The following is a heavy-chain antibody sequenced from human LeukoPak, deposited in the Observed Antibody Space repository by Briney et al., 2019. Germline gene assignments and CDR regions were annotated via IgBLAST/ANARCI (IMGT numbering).Heavy chain of an antibody. CDR2: INHSGST. Sequence: KPSETLSLTCAVYGGSFSGCYWSWIRQPPGKGLEWIGEINHSGSTNYNPSLKSRVTISVDTSKNRFSLKLSSVTAADTAVYYCAREDSGSYYNFYYFYMDVWGKGTTVTISS. CDR1: GGSFSGCY. J-gene: IGHJ6*03. CDR3: AREDSGSYYNFYYFYMDV. V-gene: IGHV4-34*01. D-gene: IGHD3-10*01.